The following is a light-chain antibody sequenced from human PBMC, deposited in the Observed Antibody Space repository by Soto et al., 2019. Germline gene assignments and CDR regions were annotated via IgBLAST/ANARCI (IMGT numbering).Light chain of an antibody. CDR3: QQYNNWPWT. CDR2: GAS. V-gene: IGKV3-15*01. Sequence: ETVMTQSPAILSLSPGERATLSCRASQSVSSKLVWYQQKPGQAPRFLIYGASTRATGIPARFSGSGSGTEFTLTISSLQSEDFAVYYCQQYNNWPWTFGQGTKV. J-gene: IGKJ1*01. CDR1: QSVSSK.